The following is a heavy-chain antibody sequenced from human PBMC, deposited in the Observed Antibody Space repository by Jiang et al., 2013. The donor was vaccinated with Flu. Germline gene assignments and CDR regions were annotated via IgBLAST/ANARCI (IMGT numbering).Heavy chain of an antibody. CDR3: ARRDVDTGIIDY. V-gene: IGHV4-39*01. CDR1: GGSISSSSYY. J-gene: IGHJ4*02. Sequence: PGLVKPSETLSLTCTVSGGSISSSSYYWGWIRQPPGKGLEWIGSIYYSGSTYYNPSLKSRVTISVDTSKNQFSLKLSSVTAADTAVYYCARRDVDTGIIDYWGQGTLVTVSS. CDR2: IYYSGST. D-gene: IGHD5-18*01.